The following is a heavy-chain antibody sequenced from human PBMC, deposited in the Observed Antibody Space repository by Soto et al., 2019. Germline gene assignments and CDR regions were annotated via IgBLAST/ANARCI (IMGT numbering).Heavy chain of an antibody. CDR1: GGSISSYY. CDR2: IYYSGST. D-gene: IGHD6-13*01. CDR3: ASTDLAAAGTFDY. J-gene: IGHJ4*02. Sequence: SETLSLTCTVSGGSISSYYWSWIRQPPGKGLEWIGYIYYSGSTNYNPSLKSRVTISVDTSKNQFSLKLSSVTAADTAVYYCASTDLAAAGTFDYWGQGTLVTVSS. V-gene: IGHV4-59*01.